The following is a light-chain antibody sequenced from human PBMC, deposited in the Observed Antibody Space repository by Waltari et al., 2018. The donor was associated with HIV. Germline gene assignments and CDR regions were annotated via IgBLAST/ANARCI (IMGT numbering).Light chain of an antibody. V-gene: IGLV2-23*01. CDR1: RSDVGTYDL. CDR2: EGT. Sequence: QAALTQPAYVYGAPGQSISISCTGTRSDVGTYDLVSGDQQSPGKAPKVTIYEGTKRPSGVSNRFSGSKSGNTASRTISGLQAEDEADYYCCSHAGSDTYVFGTGTKVSVL. J-gene: IGLJ1*01. CDR3: CSHAGSDTYV.